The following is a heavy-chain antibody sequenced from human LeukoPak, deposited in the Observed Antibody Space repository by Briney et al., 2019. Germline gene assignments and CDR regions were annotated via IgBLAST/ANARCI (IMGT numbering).Heavy chain of an antibody. D-gene: IGHD6-19*01. CDR3: AKDMRGQWLVFDY. CDR2: IIPIFGTA. V-gene: IGHV1-69*05. J-gene: IGHJ4*02. CDR1: GYSLTELS. Sequence: SVKVSCKVSGYSLTELSMHWVRQAPGKGLEWMGGIIPIFGTANYAQKFQGRVTITTDESTSTAYMELSSLRSEDTALYYCAKDMRGQWLVFDYWGQGTLVTVSS.